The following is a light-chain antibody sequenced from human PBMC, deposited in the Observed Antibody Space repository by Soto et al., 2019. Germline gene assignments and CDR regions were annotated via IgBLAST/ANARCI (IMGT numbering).Light chain of an antibody. V-gene: IGKV3-15*01. CDR1: QTVSSN. CDR2: GVS. Sequence: EVVVTQSPATLSVSPGEKATLSCRASQTVSSNLAWYQQKPGQAPRLLIYGVSTRATGIPARFSGGGSGTEFTLTISSLQSEDSAVYYCQHYDSWPLAFGGGTKVEI. J-gene: IGKJ4*01. CDR3: QHYDSWPLA.